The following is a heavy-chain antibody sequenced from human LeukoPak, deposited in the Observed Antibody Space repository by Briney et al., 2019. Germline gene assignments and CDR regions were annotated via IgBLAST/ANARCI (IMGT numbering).Heavy chain of an antibody. CDR3: ARDSEMATHFDY. J-gene: IGHJ4*02. D-gene: IGHD5-24*01. CDR1: GGTFSSYT. Sequence: SVKVSCKASGGTFSSYTISWVRQAPGQGLEWMGRIIPILGIANYARKFQGRVTITADKSTSTAYMELSSLRSEDTAVYYCARDSEMATHFDYWDQGTLVTVSS. V-gene: IGHV1-69*04. CDR2: IIPILGIA.